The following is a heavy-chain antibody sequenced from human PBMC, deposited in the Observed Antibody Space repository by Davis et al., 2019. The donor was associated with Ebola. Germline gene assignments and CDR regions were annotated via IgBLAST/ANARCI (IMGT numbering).Heavy chain of an antibody. J-gene: IGHJ4*02. V-gene: IGHV3-21*01. CDR2: ISSSSSYI. CDR1: GFTFSSYG. Sequence: GESLKISCAASGFTFSSYGMHWVRQAPGKGLEWVSSISSSSSYIYYADSVKGRFTISRDNAKNSLYLQMNSLRAEDTAVYYCARGKGRSSCDYWGQGTLVTVSS. D-gene: IGHD6-6*01. CDR3: ARGKGRSSCDY.